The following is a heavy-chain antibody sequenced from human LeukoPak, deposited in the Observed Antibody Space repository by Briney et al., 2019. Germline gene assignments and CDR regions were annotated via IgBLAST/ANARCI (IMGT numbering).Heavy chain of an antibody. V-gene: IGHV4-39*07. J-gene: IGHJ6*03. CDR1: GDSISSSNYY. CDR2: IYYSGST. Sequence: SETLSLTCTVSGDSISSSNYYWGWIRQPPGKGLEWIGNIYYSGSTNYNPSLKSRVTISVDTSKNQFSLKLSSVTAADTAVYYCARSVEGYCSGGSCYSYYYYMDVWGKGTTVTVSS. CDR3: ARSVEGYCSGGSCYSYYYYMDV. D-gene: IGHD2-15*01.